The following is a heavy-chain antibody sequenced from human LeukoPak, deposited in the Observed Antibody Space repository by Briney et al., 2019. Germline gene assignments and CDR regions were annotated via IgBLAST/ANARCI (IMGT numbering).Heavy chain of an antibody. CDR3: ARQSSGESYFDY. CDR2: IYYSGST. Sequence: PSETLSLTCTVSGGSISSSSYYWGWIRQPPGKGLEWIGSIYYSGSTYYNPSLKSRVTISVDTSKNQFSLKLSSVTAADTAVCYCARQSSGESYFDYWGQGTLVTVSS. V-gene: IGHV4-39*01. CDR1: GGSISSSSYY. J-gene: IGHJ4*02. D-gene: IGHD4-17*01.